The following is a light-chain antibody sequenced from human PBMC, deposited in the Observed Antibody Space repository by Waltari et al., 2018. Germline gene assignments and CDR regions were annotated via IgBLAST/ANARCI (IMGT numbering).Light chain of an antibody. CDR3: QQRSNWPPGYT. Sequence: EIVLTQSPAPLSLSPGERTNLPCRASQSVSSYLAWYQQKPGQAPRLLIYDASNRATGIPARFSGSGSGTDFTLTISSLEPEDFAVYYCQQRSNWPPGYTFGQGTKLEIK. CDR2: DAS. V-gene: IGKV3-11*01. J-gene: IGKJ2*01. CDR1: QSVSSY.